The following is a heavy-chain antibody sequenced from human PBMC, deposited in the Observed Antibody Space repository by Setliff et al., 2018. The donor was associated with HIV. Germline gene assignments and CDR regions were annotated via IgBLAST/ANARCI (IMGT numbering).Heavy chain of an antibody. V-gene: IGHV3-74*01. CDR3: AKEGLRHTYYYYYYYMDV. J-gene: IGHJ6*03. CDR2: ICRDDGVR. CDR1: GFTFSEYC. D-gene: IGHD5-12*01. Sequence: GESLKISCAASGFTFSEYCMHWVRQAPGKGLVWVSRICRDDGVRDYADSVKGRFTISRDNAKSTLFLQMNSLRAEDTAVYYCAKEGLRHTYYYYYYYMDVWGKGTTVTVSS.